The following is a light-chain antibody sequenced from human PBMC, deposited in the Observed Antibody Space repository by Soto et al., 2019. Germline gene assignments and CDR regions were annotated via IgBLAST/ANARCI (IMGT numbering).Light chain of an antibody. V-gene: IGKV1-39*01. J-gene: IGKJ5*01. Sequence: DIQMTQSPSSLSASVGDRVSITCRASQSIRYYLNWYQQKPGKAPKLLINAAAILQSGVPSRFSGRGSGTAFTLTISSLQPEDSATYYCQQSHSNAITFGQGTRLEI. CDR3: QQSHSNAIT. CDR2: AAA. CDR1: QSIRYY.